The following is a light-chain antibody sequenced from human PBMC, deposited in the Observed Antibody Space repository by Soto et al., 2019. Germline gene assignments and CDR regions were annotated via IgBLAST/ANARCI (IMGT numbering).Light chain of an antibody. V-gene: IGKV3-20*01. J-gene: IGKJ1*01. Sequence: IVMTQSPATLSLSPGERATLSCRASESVGRNLAWYQQKPGQAPRLLIYDASNRATGIPDRFSGSGSGTDFTLTISRLEPEDFVVFYCYQYGSTPPTFGQGTKVDIK. CDR2: DAS. CDR3: YQYGSTPPT. CDR1: ESVGRN.